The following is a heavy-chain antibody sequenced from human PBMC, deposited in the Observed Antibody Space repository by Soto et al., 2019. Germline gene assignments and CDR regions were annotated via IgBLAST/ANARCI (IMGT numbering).Heavy chain of an antibody. D-gene: IGHD2-8*01. J-gene: IGHJ4*02. Sequence: GGSLRLSCVASGFTFGDYTMTWVRQAPGKGLEWVSTISGPSSSTYYADSVKGRFTVSRDNSNNTLHLHMNSLRAEETALYYCARDDVVLMVHSTAIDFWGQGTLVTVSS. CDR2: ISGPSSST. CDR3: ARDDVVLMVHSTAIDF. V-gene: IGHV3-23*01. CDR1: GFTFGDYT.